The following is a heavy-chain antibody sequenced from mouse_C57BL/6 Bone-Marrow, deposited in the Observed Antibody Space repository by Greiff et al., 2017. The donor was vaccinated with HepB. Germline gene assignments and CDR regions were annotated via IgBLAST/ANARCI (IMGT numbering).Heavy chain of an antibody. CDR3: ARPPTIVTTGYFDV. CDR1: GFTFSSYG. V-gene: IGHV5-6*01. J-gene: IGHJ1*03. CDR2: ISSGGSYT. D-gene: IGHD2-5*01. Sequence: EVHLVESGGDLVKPGGSLKLSCAASGFTFSSYGMSWVRQTPDKRLEWVATISSGGSYTYYPDSVKGRFTISRDNAKNTLYLQMSSLKSEDTAMYYCARPPTIVTTGYFDVWGTGTTVTVSS.